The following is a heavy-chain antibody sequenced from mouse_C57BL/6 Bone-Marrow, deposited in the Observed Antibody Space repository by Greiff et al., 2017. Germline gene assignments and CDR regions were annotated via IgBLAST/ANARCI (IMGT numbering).Heavy chain of an antibody. D-gene: IGHD4-1*01. CDR1: GYTFTSYW. Sequence: QVHVKQPGAELVKPGASVKMSCKASGYTFTSYWITWVKQRPGQGLEWIGDIYPGSGSTNYTEKFKSKATLTVDTSSSTAYMQLSSLTSEDSAVYYCASSNWDGDFDYWGQGTTLTVSS. V-gene: IGHV1-55*01. J-gene: IGHJ2*01. CDR2: IYPGSGST. CDR3: ASSNWDGDFDY.